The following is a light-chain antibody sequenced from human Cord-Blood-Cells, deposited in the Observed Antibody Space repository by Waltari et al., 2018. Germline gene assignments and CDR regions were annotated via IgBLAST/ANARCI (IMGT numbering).Light chain of an antibody. V-gene: IGLV3-21*03. J-gene: IGLJ2*01. CDR1: NIGSKS. CDR3: QVWDSSSDHVV. Sequence: SYVLTQPPSVSVAPGKTARITCGGNNIGSKSVHWYQQKPGQAPVLVVYDDSDRPSATPGRFSGSNSGNTATLTIGRVEAGDEADYYCQVWDSSSDHVVFGGGTKLTVL. CDR2: DDS.